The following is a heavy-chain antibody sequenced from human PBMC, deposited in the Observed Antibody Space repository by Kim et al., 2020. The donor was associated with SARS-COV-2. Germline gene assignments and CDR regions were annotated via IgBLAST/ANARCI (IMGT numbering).Heavy chain of an antibody. V-gene: IGHV4-30-4*01. Sequence: SETLSLTCTVSGGSISSGDYYWSWIRQPPGKGLEWIGYIYYSGSTYYNPSLKSRVTISVDTSKNQFSLKLSSVTAADTAVYYCARVAKDYDFWSGYYSDAFDYWGQGTLVTVSS. CDR1: GGSISSGDYY. D-gene: IGHD3-3*01. CDR3: ARVAKDYDFWSGYYSDAFDY. CDR2: IYYSGST. J-gene: IGHJ4*02.